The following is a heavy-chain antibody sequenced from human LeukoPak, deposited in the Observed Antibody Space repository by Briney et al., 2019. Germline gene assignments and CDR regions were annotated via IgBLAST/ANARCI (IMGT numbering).Heavy chain of an antibody. CDR3: AREPQQMVRTDNWFDP. CDR2: ISTYNTNR. CDR1: VYSFSSYG. Sequence: ASVKVSRKTSVYSFSSYGLSWVRQAPGQGPEWMGWISTYNTNRKYAQRFQDRLTLTTDTSTATAYMELRGLRYNDTAVYYCAREPQQMVRTDNWFDPWGQGTLVTVST. J-gene: IGHJ5*02. V-gene: IGHV1-18*01. D-gene: IGHD6-13*01.